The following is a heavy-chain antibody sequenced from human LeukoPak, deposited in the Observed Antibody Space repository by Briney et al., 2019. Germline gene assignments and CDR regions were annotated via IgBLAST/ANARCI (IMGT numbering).Heavy chain of an antibody. V-gene: IGHV3-21*01. Sequence: GGSLRLSCAASGFTFSSYSMNWVRQAPGKGLEWVSSISSSSSYIYYVDSVKGRFTISRDNAKNSLYLQMNSLRAEDTAVYYCARDRSLDYWGQGTLVTVSS. CDR1: GFTFSSYS. J-gene: IGHJ4*02. CDR2: ISSSSSYI. CDR3: ARDRSLDY.